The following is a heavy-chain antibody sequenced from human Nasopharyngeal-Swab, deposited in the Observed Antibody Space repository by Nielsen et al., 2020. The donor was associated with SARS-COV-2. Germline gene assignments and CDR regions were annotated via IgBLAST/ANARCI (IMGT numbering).Heavy chain of an antibody. CDR2: INPNSGDT. V-gene: IGHV1-2*06. D-gene: IGHD6-13*01. Sequence: ASVKVSCKASGYTFIGYDMHWVRQAPGQGLEWMGRINPNSGDTTFAQKFQGRVTLSRDMSISTAYMELSRLTFDDTAVYFCMRDDGETPGMAATGPPGGYWGQGTLVTVSS. J-gene: IGHJ4*02. CDR1: GYTFIGYD. CDR3: MRDDGETPGMAATGPPGGY.